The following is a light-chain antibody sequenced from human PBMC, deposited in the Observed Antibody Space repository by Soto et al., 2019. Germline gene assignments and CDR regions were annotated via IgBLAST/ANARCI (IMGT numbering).Light chain of an antibody. J-gene: IGKJ2*01. V-gene: IGKV3-20*01. CDR2: GAS. CDR3: QQYGSSPPYT. CDR1: QSVRSSS. Sequence: EIVLTQSSGSLSLSPGERATLSCRASQSVRSSSLAWYQQKPGQAPRLLIYGASTRATGIPDRFSGSGSGTDLTLTISRLEPEDFAVYYCQQYGSSPPYTFGQGTKLEIK.